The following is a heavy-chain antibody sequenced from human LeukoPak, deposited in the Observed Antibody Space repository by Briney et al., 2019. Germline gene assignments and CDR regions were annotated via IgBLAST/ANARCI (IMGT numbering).Heavy chain of an antibody. V-gene: IGHV3-21*04. CDR3: AKDGDYYDSSGYYFDRAFDI. J-gene: IGHJ3*02. D-gene: IGHD3-22*01. CDR2: ISSSSNYI. Sequence: GGSLRLSCAASGFTFSTYNMNWVRQAPGKGLEWVSSISSSSNYIYYADSVKGRFTISRDNSKNTLYLQMNSLRAEDTAVYYCAKDGDYYDSSGYYFDRAFDIWGQGTMVTVSS. CDR1: GFTFSTYN.